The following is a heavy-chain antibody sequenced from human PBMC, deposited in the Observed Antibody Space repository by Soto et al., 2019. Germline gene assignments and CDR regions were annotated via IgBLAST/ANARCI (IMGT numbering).Heavy chain of an antibody. Sequence: PGGSLRLSCVGSGFTFSNYWMSWVRQAPGKGLEWVANIKQDGSEKYYVDSVKGRFTISRDNAKNSLYLQMHSLRAEDTAVYYCARRVLHNYDSSGYWSYWGQGTPVPVSS. V-gene: IGHV3-7*01. CDR2: IKQDGSEK. CDR3: ARRVLHNYDSSGYWSY. D-gene: IGHD3-22*01. CDR1: GFTFSNYW. J-gene: IGHJ4*02.